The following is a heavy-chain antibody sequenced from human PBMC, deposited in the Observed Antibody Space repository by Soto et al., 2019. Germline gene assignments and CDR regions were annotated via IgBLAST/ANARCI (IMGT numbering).Heavy chain of an antibody. CDR2: INHSGST. CDR1: GGSFSGYY. CDR3: ASQYYDFWSGFKGRDAFDI. Sequence: PSETLSLTCAVYGGSFSGYYWSWIRQPPGKGLEWIGEINHSGSTNYNPSLKSRVTISVDTSKNQFSLKLSSVTAADTAVYYCASQYYDFWSGFKGRDAFDIWGQGTMVTVSS. D-gene: IGHD3-3*01. J-gene: IGHJ3*02. V-gene: IGHV4-34*01.